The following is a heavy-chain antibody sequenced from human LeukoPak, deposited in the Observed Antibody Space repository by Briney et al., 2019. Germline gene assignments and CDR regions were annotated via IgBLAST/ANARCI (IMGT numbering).Heavy chain of an antibody. Sequence: PGGSLRLSCAASGFTFDDYAMHWVRQAPGKGLEWVSGISWNSGSIGYADSVKGRFTISRDNAKNSLYLQMNSLRAEDTALYYCAKPNSSSWYWGYFDYWGQGTLVTVSS. J-gene: IGHJ4*02. CDR3: AKPNSSSWYWGYFDY. V-gene: IGHV3-9*01. CDR2: ISWNSGSI. CDR1: GFTFDDYA. D-gene: IGHD6-13*01.